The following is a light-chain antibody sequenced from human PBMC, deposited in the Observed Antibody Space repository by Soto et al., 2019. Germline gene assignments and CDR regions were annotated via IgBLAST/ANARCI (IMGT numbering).Light chain of an antibody. CDR3: QQYNNWPPWT. CDR2: GAS. J-gene: IGKJ1*01. V-gene: IGKV3-15*01. Sequence: EIVLTQSPGTLSLSPGERAALSCRASQSVSSNLAWYQQIPGQAPRLLIYGASTRATGIPVRFSGSGSETEFTLTISSLQSEDFAVYYCQQYNNWPPWTFGQGTKVDIK. CDR1: QSVSSN.